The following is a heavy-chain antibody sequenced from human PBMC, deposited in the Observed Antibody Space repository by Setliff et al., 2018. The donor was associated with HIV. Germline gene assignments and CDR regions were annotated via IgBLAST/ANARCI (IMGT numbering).Heavy chain of an antibody. CDR2: ISGYNGNT. V-gene: IGHV1-18*01. D-gene: IGHD6-19*01. CDR3: ARDGGPGSAWGDYSYYYTMDV. CDR1: GYTFSDFG. Sequence: ASVKVSCKASGYTFSDFGISWVRQAPGQGLEWMGWISGYNGNTKYAQEVQGRVTMTTKTSTSTAYMELRNLRSEDTALYYCARDGGPGSAWGDYSYYYTMDVWGKGTTVTVSS. J-gene: IGHJ6*03.